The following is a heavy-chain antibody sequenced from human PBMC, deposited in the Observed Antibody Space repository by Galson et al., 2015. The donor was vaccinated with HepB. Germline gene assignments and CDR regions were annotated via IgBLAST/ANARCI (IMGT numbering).Heavy chain of an antibody. J-gene: IGHJ4*02. Sequence: LRLSCAASGFSLRAYNMNWVRQAPGKGLEWVSSISGSTYIYYKDSVQGRFTISRDTAENSVYLQMNSLRVEDTAVYYCARDSGSYDVLTGYSSYFDLWGPGTLVTVSS. CDR3: ARDSGSYDVLTGYSSYFDL. D-gene: IGHD3-9*01. CDR2: ISGSTYI. CDR1: GFSLRAYN. V-gene: IGHV3-69-1*01.